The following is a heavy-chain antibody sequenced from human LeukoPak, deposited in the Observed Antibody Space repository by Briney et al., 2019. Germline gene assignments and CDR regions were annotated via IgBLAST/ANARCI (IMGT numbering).Heavy chain of an antibody. CDR1: GGTFSSYA. D-gene: IGHD2-2*01. CDR3: AGARPPDIVVVGWFDP. CDR2: IIPIFGTA. Sequence: GASVKVSCKASGGTFSSYAISWVRQAPGQGLEWMGGIIPIFGTANCAQKFQGRVTITADESTSTAYMELSSLRSEDTAVYYCAGARPPDIVVVGWFDPWGQGTLVTVSS. V-gene: IGHV1-69*13. J-gene: IGHJ5*02.